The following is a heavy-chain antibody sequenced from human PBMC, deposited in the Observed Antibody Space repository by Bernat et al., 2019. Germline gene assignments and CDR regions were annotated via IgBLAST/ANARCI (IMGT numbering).Heavy chain of an antibody. CDR3: ARDWSFYGIFDY. J-gene: IGHJ4*02. CDR1: GFSFGTYG. Sequence: QVQLVESGGGVVQPGRSLRLSCAASGFSFGTYGMHWVRQAPGKGLEWVAVIWCGGSNKYYADSVKGRFTISRDNSKNTLYLQMNSLRAEDTAVYYCARDWSFYGIFDYWGQGTLVTVSS. D-gene: IGHD2/OR15-2a*01. CDR2: IWCGGSNK. V-gene: IGHV3-33*01.